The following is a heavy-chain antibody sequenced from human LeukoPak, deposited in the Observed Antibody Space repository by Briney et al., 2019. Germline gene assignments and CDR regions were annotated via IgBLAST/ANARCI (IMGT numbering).Heavy chain of an antibody. CDR3: ARGPPTAVAHFDY. CDR1: GYTFTGYY. J-gene: IGHJ4*02. Sequence: ASVKVSCKASGYTFTGYYMHWVRQAPGQGLEWMGWINPNSGGTNYAQKFQGRVTMTRDTSISTAYMELSRLRSDDTAVYYCARGPPTAVAHFDYWGQGTLVTVSS. CDR2: INPNSGGT. D-gene: IGHD6-19*01. V-gene: IGHV1-2*02.